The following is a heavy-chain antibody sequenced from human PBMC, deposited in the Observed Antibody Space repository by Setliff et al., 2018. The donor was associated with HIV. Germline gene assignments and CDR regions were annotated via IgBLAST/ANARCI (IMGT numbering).Heavy chain of an antibody. CDR1: GFTFSSYA. D-gene: IGHD2-21*01. Sequence: GGSLRLSCAASGFTFSSYAMNWVRQAPGKGLEWVASIRGKSFGGTREYAASVRGRFTISRDESKSNAYLQMDSLNTEDTAVYYCSRDRATYFASAPSHWGQGTLVTVSS. CDR2: IRGKSFGGTR. V-gene: IGHV3-49*04. J-gene: IGHJ4*02. CDR3: SRDRATYFASAPSH.